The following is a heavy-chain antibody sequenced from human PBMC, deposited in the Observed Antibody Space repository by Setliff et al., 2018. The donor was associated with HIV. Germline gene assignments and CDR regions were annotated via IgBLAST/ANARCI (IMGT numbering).Heavy chain of an antibody. Sequence: SLRLSCAASGITVSSNYMSWVRQAPGKGLEWVSVIYSGGSTYNADSVKGRFTISRDNSKNTVYLQMNSLRAEDTAVYYCARWAPANHYFYYYMDVWGKGTTVTVSS. CDR3: ARWAPANHYFYYYMDV. J-gene: IGHJ6*03. CDR1: GITVSSNY. CDR2: IYSGGST. V-gene: IGHV3-53*01.